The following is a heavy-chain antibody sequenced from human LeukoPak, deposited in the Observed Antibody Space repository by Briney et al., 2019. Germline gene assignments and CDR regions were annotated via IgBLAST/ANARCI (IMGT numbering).Heavy chain of an antibody. CDR1: GGSISSYY. Sequence: SETLSLTCTVSGGSISSYYWSWIRQPPGKGLEWIGYIYYSGSTTYNPSLKSRVTISVDTSKNQFSLKLSSVTAADTAVYFCARGHYYYGSGTYYLDYWGQGTLVTVSS. J-gene: IGHJ4*02. V-gene: IGHV4-59*08. CDR2: IYYSGST. CDR3: ARGHYYYGSGTYYLDY. D-gene: IGHD3-10*01.